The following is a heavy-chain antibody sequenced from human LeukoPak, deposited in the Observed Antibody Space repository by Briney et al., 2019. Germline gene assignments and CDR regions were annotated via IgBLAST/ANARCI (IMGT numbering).Heavy chain of an antibody. V-gene: IGHV3-9*01. J-gene: IGHJ6*02. CDR2: ISWNSVSI. Sequence: GRCLRLSCAASGFTFDDYAMYWVRQAPGEGREWVSGISWNSVSIGYADSVKGRFTISRDNAKNSRYLQMNSLRAEDTALYYCAKDRAAYYGMDVWGQGTTVTVSS. D-gene: IGHD6-25*01. CDR1: GFTFDDYA. CDR3: AKDRAAYYGMDV.